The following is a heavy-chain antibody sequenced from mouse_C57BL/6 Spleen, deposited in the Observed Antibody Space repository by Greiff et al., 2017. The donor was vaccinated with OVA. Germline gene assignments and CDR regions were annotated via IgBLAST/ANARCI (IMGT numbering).Heavy chain of an antibody. CDR3: TTFGYYSYAMDY. CDR2: LAPADGDT. J-gene: IGHJ4*01. CDR1: GFNIKDYY. Sequence: EVQLKESGAELVRPGASVKLSCTASGFNIKDYYMHWVKQRPEQGLEWIGRLAPADGDTEYAPKFQGKATMTADTSSNTAYLQLSSLTSEDTAVYYCTTFGYYSYAMDYWGQGTSVTVSS. D-gene: IGHD2-3*01. V-gene: IGHV14-1*01.